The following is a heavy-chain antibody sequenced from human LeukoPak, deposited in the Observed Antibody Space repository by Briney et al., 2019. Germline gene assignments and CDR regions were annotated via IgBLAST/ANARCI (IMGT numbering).Heavy chain of an antibody. CDR1: GFTVSSNY. CDR2: IYSGGST. V-gene: IGHV3-66*01. Sequence: GGSLRLSCAASGFTVSSNYMSWVRQAPGKGLEWVSVIYSGGSTYYADSVKGRFTISRDNSKNTLYLQMNSLRAEDTAVYYCARVRRGYGYGYVDYWGQGTLVTVSS. J-gene: IGHJ4*02. CDR3: ARVRRGYGYGYVDY. D-gene: IGHD5-18*01.